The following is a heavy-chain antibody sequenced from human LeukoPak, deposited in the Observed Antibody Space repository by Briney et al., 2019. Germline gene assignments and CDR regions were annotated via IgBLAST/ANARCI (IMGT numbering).Heavy chain of an antibody. CDR1: GFTFSSYA. J-gene: IGHJ4*02. D-gene: IGHD2-21*01. CDR2: ISGSGGST. CDR3: AKNGVGGGGERDY. V-gene: IGHV3-23*01. Sequence: PGGSLRLSCAASGFTFSSYAMSWVRQAPGKGLEWVSAISGSGGSTYYADSVKGRFTISRGNSKNTLYLQMNSLRAEDTAVYYCAKNGVGGGGERDYWGQGTLVTVSS.